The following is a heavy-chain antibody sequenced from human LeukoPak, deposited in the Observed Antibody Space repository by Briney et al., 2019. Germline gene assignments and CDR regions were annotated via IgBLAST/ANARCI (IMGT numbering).Heavy chain of an antibody. CDR2: ISGSGGST. J-gene: IGHJ6*03. Sequence: GGSLRLSCAASGFTFSSYAMSWVRQAPGKGLEWVSAISGSGGSTYYADSVKGRFTISRDNSKNTLYLQMNSLRAEDTAVYYCASRTPGYCSGTSCPYYYYYMDVWGKGTTVTVSS. CDR1: GFTFSSYA. D-gene: IGHD2-2*01. CDR3: ASRTPGYCSGTSCPYYYYYMDV. V-gene: IGHV3-23*01.